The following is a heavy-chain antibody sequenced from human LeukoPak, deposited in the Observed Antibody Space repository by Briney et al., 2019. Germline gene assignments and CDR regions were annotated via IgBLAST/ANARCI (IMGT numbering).Heavy chain of an antibody. J-gene: IGHJ4*02. CDR1: GGTFSSHA. V-gene: IGHV1-69*13. CDR3: ARGGEEDTAMVYFDY. Sequence: SVKVSCKASGGTFSSHAISWVRQAPGQGLEWMGGIIPIFGTANYAQKFQGRVTITADESTSTAYMELSSLRSEDTAVYYCARGGEEDTAMVYFDYWGQGTLVTVSS. D-gene: IGHD5-18*01. CDR2: IIPIFGTA.